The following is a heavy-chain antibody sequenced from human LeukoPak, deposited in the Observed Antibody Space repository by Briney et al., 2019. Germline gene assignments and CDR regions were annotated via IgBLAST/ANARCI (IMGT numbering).Heavy chain of an antibody. CDR1: GGSISSSNW. V-gene: IGHV4-4*02. Sequence: SETLSLTCAVSGGSISSSNWWSWVRQPPGKGLEWIGEIYHSGSTNYNPSLKSRVTISVDKSKNQFSLKLSSVTAADTAVYYCARTLYSSLNWFDPWGQGTLVTVSS. CDR3: ARTLYSSLNWFDP. CDR2: IYHSGST. J-gene: IGHJ5*02. D-gene: IGHD6-19*01.